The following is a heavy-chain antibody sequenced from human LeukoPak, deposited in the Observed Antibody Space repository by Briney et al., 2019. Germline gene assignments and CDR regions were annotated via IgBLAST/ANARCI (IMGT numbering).Heavy chain of an antibody. Sequence: PGGSLRLSCAASGFTFSSYSMTWVRQAPGKGLEWVSSISSSSSYIYYADSVKGRFTISRDNAKNSLYLQMNSLRAEDTAVYYCARGSVGYSYGPDYWGQGTLVTVSS. CDR1: GFTFSSYS. D-gene: IGHD5-18*01. J-gene: IGHJ4*02. CDR2: ISSSSSYI. CDR3: ARGSVGYSYGPDY. V-gene: IGHV3-21*01.